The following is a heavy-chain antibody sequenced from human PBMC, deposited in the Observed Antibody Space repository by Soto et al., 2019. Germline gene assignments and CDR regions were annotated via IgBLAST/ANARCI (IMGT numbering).Heavy chain of an antibody. CDR1: GYTFTNYG. J-gene: IGHJ4*02. CDR3: AREGPEHYVSEPFDF. Sequence: QVPLVQSGAEVKKPGASVQVSCKASGYTFTNYGISWVRQAPGQGLEWMGWISGYKGNTNYAQKFQGRVIMTIDTFTSTAYMELRSLRSDDTAFYYCAREGPEHYVSEPFDFWGQGTLVTVSS. V-gene: IGHV1-18*01. D-gene: IGHD3-16*01. CDR2: ISGYKGNT.